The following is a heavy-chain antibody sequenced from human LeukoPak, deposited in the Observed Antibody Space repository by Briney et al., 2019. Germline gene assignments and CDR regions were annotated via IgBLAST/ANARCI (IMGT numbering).Heavy chain of an antibody. J-gene: IGHJ6*03. V-gene: IGHV4-4*09. CDR1: GGSISSYY. CDR3: ARSGYYDFWSGYFPSNYYYYYYMDV. Sequence: SEILSLTCTVSGGSISSYYWSWIRQPPGKGLEWIGYIYTSGSTNYNPSLKSRVTISVDTSKNQFSLKLSSVTAADTAVYYCARSGYYDFWSGYFPSNYYYYYYMDVWGKGTTVTVSS. CDR2: IYTSGST. D-gene: IGHD3-3*01.